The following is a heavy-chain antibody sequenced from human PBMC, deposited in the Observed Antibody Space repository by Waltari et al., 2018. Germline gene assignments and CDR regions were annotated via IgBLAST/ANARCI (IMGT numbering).Heavy chain of an antibody. Sequence: EVQLVESGGGLIQPGGSLRLSCAASGFTVSSHYMTWVRQAPGKGLEWVSIIYTGGTTYYADSVKGRFAISTDNSKNTLYLQMNSLRVEDTAVYYCARDRTRVGGMDVWGQGTTVTVSS. CDR3: ARDRTRVGGMDV. J-gene: IGHJ6*02. V-gene: IGHV3-53*01. CDR1: GFTVSSHY. CDR2: IYTGGTT. D-gene: IGHD4-17*01.